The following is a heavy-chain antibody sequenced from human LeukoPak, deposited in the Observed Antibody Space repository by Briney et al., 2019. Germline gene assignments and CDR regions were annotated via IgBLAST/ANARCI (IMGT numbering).Heavy chain of an antibody. CDR1: GFTFDDYA. D-gene: IGHD1-26*01. CDR3: ARGPIVGARVGHAFDI. V-gene: IGHV3-21*01. Sequence: GRSLRLSCAASGFTFDDYAMHWVRQAPGKGLEWVSSISSSSSYVYYADSVKGRFTISRDNAKSSLYLQMNGLRAEDTAVYYCARGPIVGARVGHAFDIWGQGTMVTVSS. CDR2: ISSSSSYV. J-gene: IGHJ3*02.